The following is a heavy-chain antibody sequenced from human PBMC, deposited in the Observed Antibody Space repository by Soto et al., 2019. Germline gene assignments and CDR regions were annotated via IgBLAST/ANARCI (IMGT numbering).Heavy chain of an antibody. CDR3: ARVSRELLDI. CDR1: GGSVSSGSYY. V-gene: IGHV4-61*01. Sequence: PSETLSLTCTVSGGSVSSGSYYWSWIRQPPGKGLEWIGYIYYSGSTNYNPSLKSRVTISVDTSKNQFSLKLSSVTAADTAVYYCARVSRELLDIWGQGTMVTASS. J-gene: IGHJ3*02. CDR2: IYYSGST. D-gene: IGHD1-7*01.